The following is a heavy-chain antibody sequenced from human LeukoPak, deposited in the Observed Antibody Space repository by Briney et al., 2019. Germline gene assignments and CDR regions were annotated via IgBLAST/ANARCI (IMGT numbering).Heavy chain of an antibody. CDR1: GGTFSSYA. V-gene: IGHV1-69*05. D-gene: IGHD6-19*01. Sequence: SVKVSCKASGGTFSSYAISWVRQAPGQGREWMGRIIPIFGTANYAQKFQGRVTITTDESTSTAYMELSSLRSEDTAVYYCATGSYSSGWYGLGWGQGTLVTVSS. CDR2: IIPIFGTA. J-gene: IGHJ4*02. CDR3: ATGSYSSGWYGLG.